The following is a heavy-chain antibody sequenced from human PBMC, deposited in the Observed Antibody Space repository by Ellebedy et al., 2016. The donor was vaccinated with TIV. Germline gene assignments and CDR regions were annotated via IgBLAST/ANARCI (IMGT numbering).Heavy chain of an antibody. V-gene: IGHV4-59*08. CDR1: GSSISDYY. J-gene: IGHJ4*02. Sequence: MPSETLSLTCIVAGSSISDYYWSWIRQSPGKGLEWIGNIYYTGTTNYNPSLKSRVTMSFDRSKTQFSLKLSSVSAADTAAYYCARVAPPSTTFTPPYYFDHWGQGALVTVSS. CDR3: ARVAPPSTTFTPPYYFDH. CDR2: IYYTGTT. D-gene: IGHD2/OR15-2a*01.